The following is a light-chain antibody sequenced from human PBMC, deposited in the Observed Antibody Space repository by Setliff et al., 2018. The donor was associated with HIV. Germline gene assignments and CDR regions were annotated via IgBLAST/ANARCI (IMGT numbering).Light chain of an antibody. V-gene: IGLV1-47*02. Sequence: QSALTQPPSMSGTPGQKVTISCSGGVSNIGRNSVFWYQQLPGTAPKLLMFNNGQRPSGVPGRFSGSKSGTSASLAITDLRSGDEADYYCATSGDSLGAVVFGGGTK. CDR1: VSNIGRNS. CDR3: ATSGDSLGAVV. J-gene: IGLJ2*01. CDR2: NNG.